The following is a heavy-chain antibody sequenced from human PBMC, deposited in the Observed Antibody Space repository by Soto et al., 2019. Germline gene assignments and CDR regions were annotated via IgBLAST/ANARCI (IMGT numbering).Heavy chain of an antibody. CDR1: GFXLSSYG. V-gene: IGHV3-30*18. Sequence: PRLSCAASGFXLSSYGMQWVRQSPGKGLEWVAVISYDASNKYYEDSVKGRFTISRDNSKNTLYLQMNTLRPEDTAVYCCAKDLRFGGWYGMDVWGQGTTGTVSS. D-gene: IGHD3-10*01. J-gene: IGHJ6*02. CDR2: ISYDASNK. CDR3: AKDLRFGGWYGMDV.